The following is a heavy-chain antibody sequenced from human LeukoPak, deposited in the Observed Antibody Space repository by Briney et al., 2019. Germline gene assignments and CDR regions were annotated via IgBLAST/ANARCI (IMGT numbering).Heavy chain of an antibody. J-gene: IGHJ5*02. Sequence: GGSLRLSCAASGFTFSSYGMSWVRQAPGKGLEWVSAISGSGGSTYYADSVKGRFTISRDNAKNSLYLQMSSLRAEDTAVYYCARKRVGGYFDPWGQGTLVTVSP. CDR1: GFTFSSYG. D-gene: IGHD1-26*01. CDR2: ISGSGGST. V-gene: IGHV3-23*01. CDR3: ARKRVGGYFDP.